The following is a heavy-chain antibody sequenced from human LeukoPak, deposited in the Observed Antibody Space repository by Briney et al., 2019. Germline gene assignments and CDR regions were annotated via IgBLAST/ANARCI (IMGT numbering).Heavy chain of an antibody. CDR2: ISYDGSNK. CDR3: TKGYSNSAKFDC. D-gene: IGHD5-12*01. V-gene: IGHV3-30*18. J-gene: IGHJ4*02. CDR1: GFTFSSYG. Sequence: GGSLRLSCAASGFTFSSYGMHWVRQAPGKGLEWVAVISYDGSNKYYADSVKGRFTISRDNSKNTLYLQMNSLKAEDTAIYYCTKGYSNSAKFDCWGQGTLVTVSS.